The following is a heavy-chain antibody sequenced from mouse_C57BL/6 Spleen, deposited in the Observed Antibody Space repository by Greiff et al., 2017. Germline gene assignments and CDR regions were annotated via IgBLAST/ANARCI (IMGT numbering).Heavy chain of an antibody. CDR3: SRGVVAPYYYAMDY. D-gene: IGHD1-1*01. Sequence: EVKVVESGGGLVKPGGSLKLSCAASGFTFSDYGMHWVRQSPEKGLEWVAYISSGSGTIYYADTVKGRFTNSRANAKNTLFLQMTSLRSEDTAMYYCSRGVVAPYYYAMDYWGQGTSVTVSS. V-gene: IGHV5-17*01. CDR1: GFTFSDYG. J-gene: IGHJ4*01. CDR2: ISSGSGTI.